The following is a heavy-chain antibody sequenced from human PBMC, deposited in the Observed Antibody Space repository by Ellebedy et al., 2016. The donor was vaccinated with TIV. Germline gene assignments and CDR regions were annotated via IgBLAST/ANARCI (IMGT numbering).Heavy chain of an antibody. V-gene: IGHV1-8*03. CDR3: ARGRGDYYGSGGTAGGMDV. J-gene: IGHJ6*02. Sequence: AASVKVSCKASGYTFTSYDINWVRQATGQGLEWMGWMNPNSGNTGYAQKFQGRVTITRNTSISTAYMELSSLRSEDTAVYYCARGRGDYYGSGGTAGGMDVWGQGTTVTVSS. CDR2: MNPNSGNT. CDR1: GYTFTSYD. D-gene: IGHD3-10*01.